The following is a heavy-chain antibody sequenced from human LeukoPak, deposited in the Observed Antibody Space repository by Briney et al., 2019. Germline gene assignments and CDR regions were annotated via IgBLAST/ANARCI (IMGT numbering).Heavy chain of an antibody. CDR3: ARGYYGSGIDY. Sequence: PSETLSLTCAVYGGSFSGYYWSWIRQPPGKGLEWIGEINHSGSTNYNPSLKSRVTISEDTSKNQFSLKLSSVTAADTAVYYCARGYYGSGIDYWGQGTLVTVSS. D-gene: IGHD3-10*01. CDR1: GGSFSGYY. J-gene: IGHJ4*02. CDR2: INHSGST. V-gene: IGHV4-34*01.